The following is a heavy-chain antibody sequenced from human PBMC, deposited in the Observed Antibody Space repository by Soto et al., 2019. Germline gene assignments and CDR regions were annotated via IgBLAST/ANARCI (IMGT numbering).Heavy chain of an antibody. CDR2: ISSSSSYI. CDR1: GFTFSSYS. D-gene: IGHD3-10*01. Sequence: EVQLVESGGGLVKPGGSLRLSCAASGFTFSSYSMNWVRQAAGKGLEPVSSISSSSSYIYYADSVKGRFTISTDNANNSMYPRLNGPRAEDTAVYYCSRDSPEDSGSYFDYLGQGAPVAVSS. V-gene: IGHV3-21*01. CDR3: SRDSPEDSGSYFDY. J-gene: IGHJ4*02.